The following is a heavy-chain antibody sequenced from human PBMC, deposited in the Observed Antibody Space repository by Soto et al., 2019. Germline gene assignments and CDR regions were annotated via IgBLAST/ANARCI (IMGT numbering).Heavy chain of an antibody. CDR3: ARDLRSPTTVTSGAWFDP. Sequence: SETLSLTCTVSGGSISSYYWSWIRQPPGKGLEWIGYIYYSGSTNYNPSLKSRVTISVDTSKNQFSLKLSSVTAADTAVYYCARDLRSPTTVTSGAWFDPWGQGTLVTVSS. V-gene: IGHV4-59*01. CDR1: GGSISSYY. CDR2: IYYSGST. J-gene: IGHJ5*02. D-gene: IGHD4-4*01.